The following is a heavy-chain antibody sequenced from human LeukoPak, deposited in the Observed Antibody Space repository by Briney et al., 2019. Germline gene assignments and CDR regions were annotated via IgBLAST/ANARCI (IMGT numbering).Heavy chain of an antibody. D-gene: IGHD6-19*01. J-gene: IGHJ4*02. CDR1: GGSVSSGSYY. V-gene: IGHV4-61*01. CDR2: IYYSGST. CDR3: ARDYGSGWYG. Sequence: PSETLSLTCTVSGGSVSSGSYYWSWIRQPPGKGLEWIGYIYYSGSTNYNPSLKSRVTISVDTSKNQFSLKLSSVTAADTAVYYCARDYGSGWYGWGQGTLVTVPS.